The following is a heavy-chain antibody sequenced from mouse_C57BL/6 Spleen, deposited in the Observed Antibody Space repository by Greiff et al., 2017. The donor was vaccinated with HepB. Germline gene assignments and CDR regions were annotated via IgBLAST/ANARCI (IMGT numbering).Heavy chain of an antibody. CDR3: ATTTVVAHYYAMDY. J-gene: IGHJ4*01. CDR1: GFSLTSYG. CDR2: IWSGGST. Sequence: VKLMESGPGLVQPSQSLSITCTVSGFSLTSYGVHWVRQPPGKGLEWLGVIWSGGSTDYNAAFISRLSISKDNSKSQVFFKMNSLQADDTAIYYCATTTVVAHYYAMDYWGQGTSVTVSS. V-gene: IGHV2-4*01. D-gene: IGHD1-1*01.